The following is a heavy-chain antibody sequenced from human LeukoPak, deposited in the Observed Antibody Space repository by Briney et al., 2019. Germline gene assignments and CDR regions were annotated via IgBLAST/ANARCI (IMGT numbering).Heavy chain of an antibody. D-gene: IGHD3-10*01. J-gene: IGHJ5*02. V-gene: IGHV3-7*01. Sequence: PGGSLRLSCAASGFTFSSYWMSWVRQAPGKGLEWVANIKQDGSEKYYVDSVKGRFTISRDNAKNSLYLQMNSLRAEDTAVYYCARDTTYGSGSQSGSWGQGTLVTVSS. CDR3: ARDTTYGSGSQSGS. CDR2: IKQDGSEK. CDR1: GFTFSSYW.